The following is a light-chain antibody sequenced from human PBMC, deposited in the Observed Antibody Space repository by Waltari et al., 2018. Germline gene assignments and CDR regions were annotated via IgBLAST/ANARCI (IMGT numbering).Light chain of an antibody. J-gene: IGKJ1*01. CDR1: QSVGRS. CDR2: GAS. Sequence: EIVLTQSPGTLSLSHGERATLSCRASQSVGRSLAWYQQRPGQAPRLLMYGASSRAANIPDRFGGSGSGTDFSLTINRLEPEDFAVYYCQHYLRLPVSFGQGTKVEIK. V-gene: IGKV3-20*01. CDR3: QHYLRLPVS.